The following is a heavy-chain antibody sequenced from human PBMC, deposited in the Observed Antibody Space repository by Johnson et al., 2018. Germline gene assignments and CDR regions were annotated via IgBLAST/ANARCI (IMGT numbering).Heavy chain of an antibody. Sequence: EVQLLETGGGLEQPGRSLRLSCAASGFTFDDYAMHWVRQAPGKGLEWVSGISWNSGRIGYVDSVKGRFTISRDNAKNSLYLRMASLRTADTALYYCVKDVGPGEIIDDVFDIWGQGIRVTVS. CDR1: GFTFDDYA. V-gene: IGHV3-9*01. J-gene: IGHJ3*02. CDR2: ISWNSGRI. CDR3: VKDVGPGEIIDDVFDI. D-gene: IGHD7-27*01.